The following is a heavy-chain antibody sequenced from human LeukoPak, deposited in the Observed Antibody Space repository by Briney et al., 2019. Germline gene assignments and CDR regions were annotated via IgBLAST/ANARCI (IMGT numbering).Heavy chain of an antibody. Sequence: GGSLRLSCAASGFTFSSYGMHWVRQAPGKGLEWVAVISYDERKKYYADSVKGRFTISRDKSKNTLYLQMNSLRAEDTAVYYCARDPQGSYYYMDVWGKGATVTVSS. CDR2: ISYDERKK. J-gene: IGHJ6*03. CDR3: ARDPQGSYYYMDV. CDR1: GFTFSSYG. V-gene: IGHV3-30*19.